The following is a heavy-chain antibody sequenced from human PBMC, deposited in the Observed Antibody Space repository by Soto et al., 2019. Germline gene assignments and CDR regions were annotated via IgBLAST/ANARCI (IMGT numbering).Heavy chain of an antibody. Sequence: EVQVVESGGGLVQPGGSLRLSCSVSGFTFTGYWMKWVRQAPGKGLEWVATINEDGGETYYVDSVRGRFTVSRDSAKTSMLLQMNSLRVEDTAVYYCASTRGYWGQGTLVTVSS. J-gene: IGHJ4*02. CDR2: INEDGGET. V-gene: IGHV3-7*05. D-gene: IGHD3-3*01. CDR3: ASTRGY. CDR1: GFTFTGYW.